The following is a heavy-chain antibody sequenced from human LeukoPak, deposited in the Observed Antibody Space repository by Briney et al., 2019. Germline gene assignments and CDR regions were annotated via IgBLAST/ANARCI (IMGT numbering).Heavy chain of an antibody. J-gene: IGHJ4*02. Sequence: ASVKVSCKASGGTFSSYAISWVRQAPGQGLEWMGWINPNSGGTNYAQKFQGRVTMTRDTSISTAYMELSRLRPDDTAVYYCARIARGDDYWGQGTLVTVSS. CDR3: ARIARGDDY. CDR2: INPNSGGT. V-gene: IGHV1-2*02. CDR1: GGTFSSYA. D-gene: IGHD6-13*01.